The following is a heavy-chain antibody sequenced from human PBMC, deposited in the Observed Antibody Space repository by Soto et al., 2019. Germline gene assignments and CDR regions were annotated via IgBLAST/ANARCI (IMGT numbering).Heavy chain of an antibody. Sequence: QITLKESGPPLVKPTQTLTLTCTFSGFSLSTIGVGVGWIRQPPGKALEWLALIYWDDDKRYSPSLKNRLAITKDTSKNQVVLAMTNVDPVDTATYYCARPHDNSGSYFGYFDYWGQGTLVTVSS. D-gene: IGHD3-22*01. V-gene: IGHV2-5*02. CDR2: IYWDDDK. J-gene: IGHJ4*02. CDR1: GFSLSTIGVG. CDR3: ARPHDNSGSYFGYFDY.